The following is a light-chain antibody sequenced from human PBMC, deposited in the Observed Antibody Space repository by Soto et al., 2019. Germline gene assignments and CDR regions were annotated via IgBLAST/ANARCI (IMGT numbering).Light chain of an antibody. CDR2: AAS. V-gene: IGKV1-39*01. CDR3: LQDYSFPLT. Sequence: QMSISKSWMCAAEGKRVNIACRASQSIVTYLNWYLQKPGKAPKLLIYAASNLQSGVPSRFSGSGSGTDFILIISRQQSEDFATYYCLQDYSFPLTFGGGTKVDIK. J-gene: IGKJ4*01. CDR1: QSIVTY.